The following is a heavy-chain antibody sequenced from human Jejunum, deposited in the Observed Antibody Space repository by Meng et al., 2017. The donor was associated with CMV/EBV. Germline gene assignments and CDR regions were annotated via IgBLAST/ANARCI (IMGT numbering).Heavy chain of an antibody. J-gene: IGHJ4*02. CDR2: VDADNGNT. CDR1: GYTFINYA. Sequence: KSSGYTFINYAIHWVRQTPGQRLEWMGWVDADNGNTDFSQGFQGRVIITRDTSANTANMELTSLRSEDTAVYYCARDISRSGWIKDYWGQGTLVTVSS. CDR3: ARDISRSGWIKDY. D-gene: IGHD6-19*01. V-gene: IGHV1-3*01.